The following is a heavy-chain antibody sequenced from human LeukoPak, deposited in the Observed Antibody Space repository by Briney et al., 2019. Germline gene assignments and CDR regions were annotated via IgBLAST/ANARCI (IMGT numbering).Heavy chain of an antibody. Sequence: RASVKVSCKASGYDFTSYAMHWVRQAPGQRLEWMGWINAGNGNTKYSQKSQDRVTVTRDTSTSTAYMELSSLRSEDTAVYYCAKEDYGSGSYDYWGQGTLVTVSS. CDR3: AKEDYGSGSYDY. D-gene: IGHD3-10*01. J-gene: IGHJ4*02. CDR2: INAGNGNT. V-gene: IGHV1-3*01. CDR1: GYDFTSYA.